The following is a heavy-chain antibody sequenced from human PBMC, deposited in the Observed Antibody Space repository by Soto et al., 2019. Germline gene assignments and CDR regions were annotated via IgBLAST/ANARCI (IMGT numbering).Heavy chain of an antibody. V-gene: IGHV3-23*01. CDR1: GFTFSTYG. CDR2: VSGSGDTT. D-gene: IGHD3-22*01. J-gene: IGHJ4*02. Sequence: GGSLRLSCAASGFTFSTYGMTWVRQAPGKGLEGVSVVSGSGDTTSYADSVKGRFTISRDNSKNILYLQMNSLRADDTAVYYCANVGGYFHSSGYPVFWGQGALVTVSS. CDR3: ANVGGYFHSSGYPVF.